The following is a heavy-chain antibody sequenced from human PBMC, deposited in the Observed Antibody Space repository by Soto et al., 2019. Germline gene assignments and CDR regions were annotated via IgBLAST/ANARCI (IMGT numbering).Heavy chain of an antibody. J-gene: IGHJ5*02. CDR3: VGEDSIPFETGWFDP. Sequence: QVQLVESGGGVVQPERSLRLSCAASGFTFSTYAMHWVRQAPGKGLEWVAVISYDGSNKYYADSVKGRFTISRDNSKNTLYLQMNSLRAEDTGVYYCVGEDSIPFETGWFDPWGQGTLVTVSS. D-gene: IGHD3-22*01. CDR2: ISYDGSNK. CDR1: GFTFSTYA. V-gene: IGHV3-30-3*01.